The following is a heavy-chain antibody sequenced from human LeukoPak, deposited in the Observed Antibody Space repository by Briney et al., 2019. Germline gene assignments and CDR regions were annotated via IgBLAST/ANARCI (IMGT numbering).Heavy chain of an antibody. CDR3: AKDGYNWIAFDD. J-gene: IGHJ4*02. Sequence: GGSLRLSCAASGFTLSTYAMHWVRHAPGKGLEWVAYISGTGFTTYYADSVKGRFTISSDSSKNTLFLQMSSLRAEDTAIYYCAKDGYNWIAFDDWGQGTLVTVSS. D-gene: IGHD1-20*01. CDR2: ISGTGFTT. CDR1: GFTLSTYA. V-gene: IGHV3-23*01.